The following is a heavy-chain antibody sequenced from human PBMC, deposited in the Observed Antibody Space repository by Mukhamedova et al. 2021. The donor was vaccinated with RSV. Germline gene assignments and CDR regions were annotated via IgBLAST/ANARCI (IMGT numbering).Heavy chain of an antibody. J-gene: IGHJ4*02. D-gene: IGHD3-16*01. CDR3: ASGYDYFDY. Sequence: TISRDNAKNSLYLQMNSLRAEDTAVYYCASGYDYFDYWGQGTLVTVSS. V-gene: IGHV3-11*06.